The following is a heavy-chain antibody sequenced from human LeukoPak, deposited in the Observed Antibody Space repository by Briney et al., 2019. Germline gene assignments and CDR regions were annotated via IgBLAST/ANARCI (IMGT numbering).Heavy chain of an antibody. J-gene: IGHJ5*02. CDR3: ARQPGAGWFDP. CDR2: INPGDSDI. CDR1: GYIFTSSW. D-gene: IGHD3-10*01. Sequence: GESLKISCQASGYIFTSSWIGWARQMPGKGLEWMAIINPGDSDIRYSPSFQGQVTISADKSISTVYLQWGSLKASDTAMYYCARQPGAGWFDPWGQGALVTVSS. V-gene: IGHV5-51*01.